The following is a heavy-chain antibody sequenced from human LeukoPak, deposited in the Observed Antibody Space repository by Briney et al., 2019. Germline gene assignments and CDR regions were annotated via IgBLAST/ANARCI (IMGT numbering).Heavy chain of an antibody. CDR3: AKDQVTMVRGVSYYYYYGMDV. Sequence: GGSLRLSCAASGFTFSSYAMSWVRQTPGKGLEWVSAISGSGGSTYYADSVKGRFTISRDNSKNTLYLQMNSLRAEDTAVYYCAKDQVTMVRGVSYYYYYGMDVWGQGTTVTVSS. CDR2: ISGSGGST. J-gene: IGHJ6*02. D-gene: IGHD3-10*01. V-gene: IGHV3-23*01. CDR1: GFTFSSYA.